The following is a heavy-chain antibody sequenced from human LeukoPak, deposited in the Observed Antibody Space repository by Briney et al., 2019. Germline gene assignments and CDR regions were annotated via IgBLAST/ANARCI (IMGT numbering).Heavy chain of an antibody. D-gene: IGHD1-26*01. V-gene: IGHV1-8*03. Sequence: ASVKVSCKASGYTFTSYDINWVRQASGQGLEWMGWMNPNTGNTGYAQKFQGRVTITRNTSISTVYMELSSLRSEDTVVYYCARGVGATISYYHYYIDVWGKGTTVTVSS. CDR1: GYTFTSYD. CDR2: MNPNTGNT. CDR3: ARGVGATISYYHYYIDV. J-gene: IGHJ6*03.